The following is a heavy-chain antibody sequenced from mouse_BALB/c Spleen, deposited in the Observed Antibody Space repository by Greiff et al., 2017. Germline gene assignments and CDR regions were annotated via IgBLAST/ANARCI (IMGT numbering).Heavy chain of an antibody. D-gene: IGHD1-1*01. V-gene: IGHV1S81*02. CDR1: GYTFTSYY. CDR3: TRVIYCGSSRYRYFDV. CDR2: INPSNGGT. J-gene: IGHJ1*01. Sequence: VQLQQSGAELVKPGASVKLSCKASGYTFTSYYMYWVKQRPGQGLEWIGEINPSNGGTNFNEKFKSKATLTVDKSSSTAYMQLSSLTSEDTAVYYCTRVIYCGSSRYRYFDVWGAGTTVTVSS.